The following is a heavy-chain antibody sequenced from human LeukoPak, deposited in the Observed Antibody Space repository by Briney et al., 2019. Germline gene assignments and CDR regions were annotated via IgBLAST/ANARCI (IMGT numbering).Heavy chain of an antibody. CDR2: ISGFNGDR. CDR1: GYSFNSYG. Sequence: ASVKVSCKTSGYSFNSYGLTWVRQAPGQGLEWMGWISGFNGDRLYGQHLQGRVSMTTDASTSTAYLELRSLRSDDTAVYYCERDHKVAQTYSCRWLDYWGQGTLVNVSS. J-gene: IGHJ4*02. D-gene: IGHD5-18*01. V-gene: IGHV1-18*01. CDR3: ERDHKVAQTYSCRWLDY.